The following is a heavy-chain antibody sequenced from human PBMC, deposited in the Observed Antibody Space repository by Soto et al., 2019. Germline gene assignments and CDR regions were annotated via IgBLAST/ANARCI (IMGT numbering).Heavy chain of an antibody. CDR1: GYTFTGYY. V-gene: IGHV1-2*02. J-gene: IGHJ5*02. CDR2: INPNSGGT. Sequence: QVQLVQSGAEVKKPGASVKVSCKASGYTFTGYYMHWVRQAPGQGLEWMGWINPNSGGTNYAQKFQGRVTMTRDTSISTAYVELSRLRSDDAAVYYCAREVVVAPDKNWFDPWGQGTLVTVSS. D-gene: IGHD2-15*01. CDR3: AREVVVAPDKNWFDP.